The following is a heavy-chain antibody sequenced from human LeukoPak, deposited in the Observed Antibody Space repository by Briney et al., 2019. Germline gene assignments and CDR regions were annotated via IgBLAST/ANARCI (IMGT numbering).Heavy chain of an antibody. V-gene: IGHV4-34*01. Sequence: PSETLSPTCAVYGGSFSGYYWSWIRQPPGKGLEWIGEINHSGSTNYNPSLKSRVTISVDTSKNQFSLKLSSVTAADTAVYYCASGVTKSRLDYYYYGMDVWGQGTTVTVSS. CDR2: INHSGST. J-gene: IGHJ6*02. CDR1: GGSFSGYY. CDR3: ASGVTKSRLDYYYYGMDV. D-gene: IGHD1-1*01.